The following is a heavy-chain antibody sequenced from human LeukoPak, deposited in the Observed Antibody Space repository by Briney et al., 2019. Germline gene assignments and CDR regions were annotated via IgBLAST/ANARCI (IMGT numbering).Heavy chain of an antibody. D-gene: IGHD3-10*01. V-gene: IGHV4-39*02. CDR2: VYYTGST. J-gene: IGHJ4*02. CDR1: GGSISSSGYY. Sequence: SETLSLTRTVSGGSISSSGYYWGWIRQPPGKGLEWVGSVYYTGSTFYNPSLKSRVTTSVDTSKNHFSLNLSSVTAADTAVYYCARHRGRYYDSGSYYYFDYWGQGTLVTVSS. CDR3: ARHRGRYYDSGSYYYFDY.